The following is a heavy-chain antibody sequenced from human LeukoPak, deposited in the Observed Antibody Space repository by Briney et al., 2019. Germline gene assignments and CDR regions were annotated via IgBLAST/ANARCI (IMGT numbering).Heavy chain of an antibody. CDR2: ISGSGGST. J-gene: IGHJ4*02. CDR3: AKALDVYYYDSSGYWTFDY. D-gene: IGHD3-22*01. CDR1: GFTFSSYA. V-gene: IGHV3-23*01. Sequence: GGSLRLSCAASGFTFSSYAMSWVRQAPGWGLEWVSAISGSGGSTYYADSVKGRFTISRDNSKNTLYLQMNSLRAEDTAVYYCAKALDVYYYDSSGYWTFDYWGQRTLVTVSS.